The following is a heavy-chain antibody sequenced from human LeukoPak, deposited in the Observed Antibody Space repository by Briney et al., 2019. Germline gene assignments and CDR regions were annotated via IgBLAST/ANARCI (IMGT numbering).Heavy chain of an antibody. CDR3: AKVIRGVDMSHDY. CDR2: IHYSGGST. V-gene: IGHV3-23*01. CDR1: GFTLSNYA. J-gene: IGHJ4*02. Sequence: PGGSLRLSCAASGFTLSNYAMRWVRQAPGKGLEGVSSIHYSGGSTYYADSVKGRFTISRNNSKNTVYLQVNSLRVEDTAVYYCAKVIRGVDMSHDYWGQGALVTVSS. D-gene: IGHD3-10*01.